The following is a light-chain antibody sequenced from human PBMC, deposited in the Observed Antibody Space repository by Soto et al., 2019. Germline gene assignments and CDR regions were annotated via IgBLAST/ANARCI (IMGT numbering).Light chain of an antibody. CDR2: EVS. CDR1: SGDVGGYYY. V-gene: IGLV2-14*01. CDR3: SSYTAGGTI. Sequence: QSFLTQPASVSESPGQSITISCTGTSGDVGGYYYVSWYQQLPGKAPKLMISEVSNRPSGVSNRFSGSKSGNTASLTISGLQAEDEADYYCSSYTAGGTIFGTGTKVTVL. J-gene: IGLJ1*01.